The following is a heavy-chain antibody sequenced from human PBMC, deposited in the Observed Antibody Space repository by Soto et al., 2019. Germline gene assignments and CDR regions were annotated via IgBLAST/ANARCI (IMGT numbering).Heavy chain of an antibody. CDR1: GGSISSSNW. CDR3: ARWRYVYSFDY. V-gene: IGHV4-4*02. D-gene: IGHD5-18*01. Sequence: PSETLSLTCAVSGGSISSSNWWSWVRQPPGKGLEWNGEIYHSGSTNYNPTLKNQVTISVDKSKNQITQNLSSVTAADTAVYYCARWRYVYSFDYWGQGTLVTVS. CDR2: IYHSGST. J-gene: IGHJ4*02.